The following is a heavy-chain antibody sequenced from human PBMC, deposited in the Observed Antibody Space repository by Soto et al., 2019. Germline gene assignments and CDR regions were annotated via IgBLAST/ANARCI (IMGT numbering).Heavy chain of an antibody. V-gene: IGHV4-30-2*01. J-gene: IGHJ4*02. D-gene: IGHD6-19*01. Sequence: PSETLSLTCAVSGGSISSGGYSWSWIRQPPGKGLEWIGYIYHSGSTYYNPSLKSRVTISVDRSKNQFSLKLSSVTAADTAVYYCARAHRSSGWTKTTPFDYWGQGTLVTDCS. CDR3: ARAHRSSGWTKTTPFDY. CDR1: GGSISSGGYS. CDR2: IYHSGST.